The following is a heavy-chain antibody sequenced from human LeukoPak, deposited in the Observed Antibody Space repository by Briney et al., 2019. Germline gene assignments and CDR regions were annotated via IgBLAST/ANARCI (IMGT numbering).Heavy chain of an antibody. J-gene: IGHJ4*02. D-gene: IGHD3-22*01. CDR2: INPNSGGT. Sequence: ASVKVSCKASGYTFTGYYMHWVRQAPGQGLEWMGWINPNSGGTNYAQKFQGRVTMTRDTSISTAYMELSRLRSDDTAVYYCARDRYYYDSSGCYFRWGQGTLVTVSS. V-gene: IGHV1-2*02. CDR3: ARDRYYYDSSGCYFR. CDR1: GYTFTGYY.